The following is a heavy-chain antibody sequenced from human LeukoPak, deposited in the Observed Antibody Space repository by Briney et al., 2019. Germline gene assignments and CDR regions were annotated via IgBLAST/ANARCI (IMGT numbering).Heavy chain of an antibody. CDR3: ARDRGMTSNV. J-gene: IGHJ6*04. D-gene: IGHD1-20*01. Sequence: GGSLRLSCAASGFTFSSYEMNWVRQAPGKGLEWVSYISSSGSTIYYADSVKGRFTISRDNAKNSLYLQMNSLRAEDTAVYYCARDRGMTSNVWGKGTTVTISS. CDR2: ISSSGSTI. CDR1: GFTFSSYE. V-gene: IGHV3-48*03.